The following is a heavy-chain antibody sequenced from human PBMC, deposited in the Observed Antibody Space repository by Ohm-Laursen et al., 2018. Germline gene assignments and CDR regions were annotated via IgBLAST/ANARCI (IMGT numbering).Heavy chain of an antibody. J-gene: IGHJ4*02. CDR1: GFTFRNFG. D-gene: IGHD3-22*01. Sequence: SLRLSCTASGFTFRNFGMHWVRQAPGKGLEWVAVVWFDGSNTYYADSVKGRFTVSRDNSKNTLYLQMNSLRAEDTAVYYCARVTYYYDSSGYWAFDYWGQGTLVTVSS. V-gene: IGHV3-33*01. CDR2: VWFDGSNT. CDR3: ARVTYYYDSSGYWAFDY.